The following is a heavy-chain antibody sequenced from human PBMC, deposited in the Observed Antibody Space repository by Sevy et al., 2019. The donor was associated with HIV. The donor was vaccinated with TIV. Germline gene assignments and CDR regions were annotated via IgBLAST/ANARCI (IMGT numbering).Heavy chain of an antibody. CDR3: VRDPQGWFYFDF. Sequence: SENLSLTCTVSAGSINSDNYYWGWIRQPPGKGLEWIGTFYYSGDTYFNPSLQDRVTISADTSKQQFSLILNSVTVAETAIYFCVRDPQGWFYFDFWGQGTMVFVSS. V-gene: IGHV4-39*02. D-gene: IGHD2-15*01. J-gene: IGHJ4*02. CDR1: AGSINSDNYY. CDR2: FYYSGDT.